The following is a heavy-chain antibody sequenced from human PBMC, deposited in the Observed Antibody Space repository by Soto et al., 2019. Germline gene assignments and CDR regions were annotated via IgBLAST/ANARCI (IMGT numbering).Heavy chain of an antibody. CDR1: GFTFSSYA. CDR2: ISGSGGST. J-gene: IGHJ4*02. Sequence: GGSLRLSCAASGFTFSSYAMSWVRQAPGKGLEWVSVISGSGGSTYYADSVKGRFTISRDNSKNTVYLQMNSLRAEDTAVYYCARGLMTTVTTGFDYWGQGTLVTVSS. D-gene: IGHD4-17*01. CDR3: ARGLMTTVTTGFDY. V-gene: IGHV3-23*01.